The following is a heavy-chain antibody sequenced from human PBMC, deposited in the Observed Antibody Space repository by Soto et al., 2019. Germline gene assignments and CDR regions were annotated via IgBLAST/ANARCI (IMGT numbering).Heavy chain of an antibody. CDR2: ISTYNGNT. D-gene: IGHD2-2*01. CDR3: GRDLYQSVFYYGMDV. V-gene: IGHV1-18*01. CDR1: GYTFTSYG. Sequence: ASVKVSCKASGYTFTSYGISWVRQAPGQGLEWMGWISTYNGNTNYAQKLQGRVTMTTDTSTGTAYMELRSLRSDDTAVYYCGRDLYQSVFYYGMDVWGQGTTVTVSS. J-gene: IGHJ6*02.